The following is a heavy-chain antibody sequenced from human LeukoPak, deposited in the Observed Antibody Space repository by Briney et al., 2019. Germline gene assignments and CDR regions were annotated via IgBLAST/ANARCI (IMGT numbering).Heavy chain of an antibody. D-gene: IGHD1-1*01. CDR1: GGSLSGFY. CDR2: INHSGEA. J-gene: IGHJ6*03. Sequence: SETLSLTCAVHGGSLSGFYWSWIRQAPGKGLEWIGEINHSGEAIENPSLRRRVSLSLDTSKNQFSLKLSSVTAADTAVYYCARAVQLERPPPLIDYYYMDVWGKGTTVTVSS. V-gene: IGHV4-34*01. CDR3: ARAVQLERPPPLIDYYYMDV.